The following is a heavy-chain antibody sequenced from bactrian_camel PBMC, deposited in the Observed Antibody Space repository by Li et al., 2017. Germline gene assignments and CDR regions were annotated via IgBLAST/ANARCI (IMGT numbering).Heavy chain of an antibody. V-gene: IGHV3S40*01. J-gene: IGHJ4*01. D-gene: IGHD5*01. CDR3: AVHRYGAGYNY. CDR2: TDGSGRTS. Sequence: VQLVESGGGLVQPGESLRVSCAASGFTFSNYDMSWVRQAPGKGLEWISSTDGSGRTSAYADSVKGRFTISRANAKNTLYLQMNGLKPGDTAMYYCAVHRYGAGYNYWGQGTQ. CDR1: GFTFSNYD.